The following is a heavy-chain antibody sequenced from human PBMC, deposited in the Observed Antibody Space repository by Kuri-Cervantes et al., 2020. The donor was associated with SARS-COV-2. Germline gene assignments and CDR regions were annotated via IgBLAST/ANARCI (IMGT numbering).Heavy chain of an antibody. J-gene: IGHJ6*02. CDR1: GFTFISSW. Sequence: GESLKISCAASGFTFISSWMHWVCQAPGKGLEWVAVIWYDGSNKYYVDSVKGRFTISRDNSKNTLYLQMNSLRAEDTAVYYCARSQYGRNYYYYGMDVWGQGTTVTVSS. D-gene: IGHD4-17*01. CDR2: IWYDGSNK. CDR3: ARSQYGRNYYYYGMDV. V-gene: IGHV3-33*08.